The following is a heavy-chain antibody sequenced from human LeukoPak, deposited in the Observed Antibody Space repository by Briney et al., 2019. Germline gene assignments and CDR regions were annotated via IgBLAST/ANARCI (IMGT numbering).Heavy chain of an antibody. CDR2: ISYDGSNK. J-gene: IGHJ4*02. CDR1: GFTFSSYG. V-gene: IGHV3-30*03. CDR3: ASFRVGIAVD. D-gene: IGHD6-19*01. Sequence: GGSLRLSCAASGFTFSSYGMHWVRQAPGKGLEWVAVISYDGSNKYYADSVKGRFTISRDNSKNTLNLQMNGLRAEDTAVYYCASFRVGIAVDWGQGTLVTVSS.